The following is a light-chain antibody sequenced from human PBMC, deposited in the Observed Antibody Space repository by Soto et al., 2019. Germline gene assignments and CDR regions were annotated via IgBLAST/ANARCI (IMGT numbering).Light chain of an antibody. V-gene: IGKV3-11*01. Sequence: EIELTQSPATLSLSPGERATLSCRASQNVEGYSAWYQQKPGQAPRLLIYDASNRATGIPARFSGSGSGTDFTLTISSLEPEDFAVYYCQQRKTWPPITFGQGTRLEIK. CDR1: QNVEGY. CDR3: QQRKTWPPIT. J-gene: IGKJ5*01. CDR2: DAS.